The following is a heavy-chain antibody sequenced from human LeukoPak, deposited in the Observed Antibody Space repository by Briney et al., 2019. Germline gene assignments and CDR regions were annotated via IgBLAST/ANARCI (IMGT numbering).Heavy chain of an antibody. CDR2: INHSGST. Sequence: PSETLSLTCAVYGGSFSGYYWSWIRQPPGKGLEWIGEINHSGSTNYNPSLKSRVTISVDTSKNQFSLKLSSVTAADTAVYYCARGLQWGIKSKPAPFNYWGRGTLVTVSS. V-gene: IGHV4-34*01. CDR1: GGSFSGYY. CDR3: ARGLQWGIKSKPAPFNY. D-gene: IGHD1-26*01. J-gene: IGHJ4*02.